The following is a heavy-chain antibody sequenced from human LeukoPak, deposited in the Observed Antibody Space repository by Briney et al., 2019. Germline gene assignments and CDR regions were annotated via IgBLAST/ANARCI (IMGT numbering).Heavy chain of an antibody. V-gene: IGHV3-30*02. D-gene: IGHD2-21*01. CDR2: IRYDGSNE. J-gene: IGHJ4*02. CDR3: CGDFDY. CDR1: GITFNSYG. Sequence: QPGGSLRLSCAASGITFNSYGMHWVRQAPDKGLEWVAFIRYDGSNEYYADSVKGRFTISRNNSKNTLYLQMNSLRGEDTAVYYCCGDFDYWGQGTLVTVSS.